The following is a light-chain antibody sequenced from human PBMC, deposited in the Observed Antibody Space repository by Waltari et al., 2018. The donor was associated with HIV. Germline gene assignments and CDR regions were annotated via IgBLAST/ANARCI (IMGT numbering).Light chain of an antibody. CDR1: SFNLAIDY. Sequence: QSVLTQPPSVSAAPGQKVTISCSASSFNLAIDYVSWYQQLPGTAPKLLIYDTDKRPSGIPDRFSGSQSGASASLGITGLQTGDEADYYCGAWDSSLSAVVFGGGTKLTVL. CDR3: GAWDSSLSAVV. J-gene: IGLJ3*02. CDR2: DTD. V-gene: IGLV1-51*02.